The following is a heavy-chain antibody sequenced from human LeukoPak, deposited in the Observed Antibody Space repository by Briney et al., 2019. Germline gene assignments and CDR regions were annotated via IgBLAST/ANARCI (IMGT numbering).Heavy chain of an antibody. V-gene: IGHV4-59*01. J-gene: IGHJ4*02. CDR1: GGSIRNYY. Sequence: PSETLSLTCSVSGGSIRNYYWSGFRQPPGKGLEWIGYIYYTGTTNYNASLQSRVTISVDTSKNQFSLKVTSVSAEDTAVYYCARAVDTELRLFFDYWGQGTLVTVSS. CDR3: ARAVDTELRLFFDY. CDR2: IYYTGTT. D-gene: IGHD5-18*01.